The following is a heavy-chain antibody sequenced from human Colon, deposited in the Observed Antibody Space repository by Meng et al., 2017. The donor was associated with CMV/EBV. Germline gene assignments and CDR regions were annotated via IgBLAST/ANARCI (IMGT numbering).Heavy chain of an antibody. J-gene: IGHJ6*02. CDR3: ARFQYCSSTSCPYYYYYYGMDV. V-gene: IGHV3-74*01. Sequence: SCGASGFTFSNHWIHWVRQAPGKGLVWVSRTSSEGSSTNYAASVKGRFTISRDNAKNTLYLQMNSLRAEDTAVYYCARFQYCSSTSCPYYYYYYGMDVWGQGTTVTVSS. CDR2: TSSEGSST. D-gene: IGHD2-2*01. CDR1: GFTFSNHW.